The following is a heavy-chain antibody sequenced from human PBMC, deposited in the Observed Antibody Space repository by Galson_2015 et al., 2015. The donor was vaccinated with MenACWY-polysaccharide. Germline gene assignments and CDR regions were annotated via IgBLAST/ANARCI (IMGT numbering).Heavy chain of an antibody. V-gene: IGHV1-69*06. D-gene: IGHD5-18*01. J-gene: IGHJ6*03. Sequence: SVKVSCKASGGTFSSYAISWVRQAPGQGLEWMGGIIPIFGTANYAQKFQGRVTITADKSTSTAYMELSSLRSEDTAVYYCASFIQPGIRNYYYYYMDVWGKGTTVTVSS. CDR3: ASFIQPGIRNYYYYYMDV. CDR1: GGTFSSYA. CDR2: IIPIFGTA.